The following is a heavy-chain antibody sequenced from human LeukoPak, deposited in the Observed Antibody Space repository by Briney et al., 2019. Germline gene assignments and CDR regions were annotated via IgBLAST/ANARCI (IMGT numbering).Heavy chain of an antibody. D-gene: IGHD3-10*01. J-gene: IGHJ6*03. CDR3: ARDYYGSGNYYYYYMDV. CDR2: INHSGST. CDR1: GGSFSGYY. Sequence: SETLSLTYSLYGGSFSGYYWSWIRQPPGKGLEWIGEINHSGSTNYNPSLKSRVTISVDTSKNQFSLKLSSVTAADTAVYYCARDYYGSGNYYYYYMDVWGKGTTVTVS. V-gene: IGHV4-34*01.